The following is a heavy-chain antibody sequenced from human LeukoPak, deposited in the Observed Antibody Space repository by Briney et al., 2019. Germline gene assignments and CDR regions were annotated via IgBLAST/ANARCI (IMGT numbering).Heavy chain of an antibody. V-gene: IGHV3-23*01. D-gene: IGHD6-13*01. CDR2: ISGSGEII. CDR1: GFTFSSYV. J-gene: IGHJ4*02. CDR3: ARKVPGEAAALGDY. Sequence: GGSLRLSCAASGFTFSSYVMTWVRQAPGKGLEWVSVISGSGEIIWYADSVRGRFTISRDNSKNTLYLHMNSLRAEDTGMCYCARKVPGEAAALGDYWGQGTLVTVSS.